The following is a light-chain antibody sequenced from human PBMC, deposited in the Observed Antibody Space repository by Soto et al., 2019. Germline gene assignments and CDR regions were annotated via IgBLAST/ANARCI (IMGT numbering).Light chain of an antibody. V-gene: IGLV2-11*01. J-gene: IGLJ1*01. Sequence: QSVLTQPRSVSGSPGQSVTISCTGTSSDVGAYNYVSWYQQHSGKAPKFMIYDVSKRPSGVPDRFSGSKSGNTASLTISGLQAEDEADYYCCSYADTYSYVFGTGTKV. CDR3: CSYADTYSYV. CDR1: SSDVGAYNY. CDR2: DVS.